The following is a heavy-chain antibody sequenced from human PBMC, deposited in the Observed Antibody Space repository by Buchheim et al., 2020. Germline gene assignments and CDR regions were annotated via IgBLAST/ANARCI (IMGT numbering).Heavy chain of an antibody. CDR3: ARVPPVGLPIPNFDS. J-gene: IGHJ4*02. Sequence: QVQLVESGGGVVQPGRSLRLSCAASGFTISRYAIHWVRQAPGKGLEWVAVISYDGSNKYFADSVKGRFTISRDNSRNTVYLQMNSLRLEDTALYYCARVPPVGLPIPNFDSWGQGTL. CDR1: GFTISRYA. CDR2: ISYDGSNK. D-gene: IGHD5-18*01. V-gene: IGHV3-30-3*01.